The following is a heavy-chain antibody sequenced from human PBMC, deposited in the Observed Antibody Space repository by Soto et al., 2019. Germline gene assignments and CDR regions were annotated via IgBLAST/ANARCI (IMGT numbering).Heavy chain of an antibody. CDR2: ISADNGNT. Sequence: QVQLVQSEAEVKKPGASVKVSCKPYGYKFIDYGLSWVRQAPGQGLEWVGWISADNGNTDYAQKLQGRVTMTTDTSTRTAYMELRSLRFDDTAVYYCARRKHGVDTVDYWGQGTLVTVSS. CDR1: GYKFIDYG. D-gene: IGHD2-8*01. J-gene: IGHJ4*02. CDR3: ARRKHGVDTVDY. V-gene: IGHV1-18*01.